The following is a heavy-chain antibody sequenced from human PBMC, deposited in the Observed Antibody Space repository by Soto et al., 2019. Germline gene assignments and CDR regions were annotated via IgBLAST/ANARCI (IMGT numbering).Heavy chain of an antibody. CDR3: ARAXGXGTNNWFDS. J-gene: IGHJ5*01. V-gene: IGHV3-74*01. Sequence: EVQLVESGGGLVQTGESLRLFCAASDFTFSRNWMNWVRQAPGKGLVWVARINGDGSSTSYADFGKGRFTIGRDNAKNTLYLQMNSLRAEDTAVYYCARAXGXGTNNWFDSWGQGSLVTVSS. CDR2: INGDGSST. CDR1: DFTFSRNW.